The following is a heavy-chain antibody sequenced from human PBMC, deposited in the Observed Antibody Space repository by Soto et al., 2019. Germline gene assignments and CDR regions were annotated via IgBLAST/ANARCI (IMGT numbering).Heavy chain of an antibody. V-gene: IGHV4-30-4*01. Sequence: QMQLQESGPGLVKPSQTLTLTCTVSGGYIRNGAYYWSWSRHVPGKGLEWIGYIYYRGNSHYNPSLESRVSISIDMAKNQFTLKMASVTAADTAIYFCARDQRIEAADFDYWGPGILVTVSS. CDR2: IYYRGNS. CDR1: GGYIRNGAYY. D-gene: IGHD2-15*01. CDR3: ARDQRIEAADFDY. J-gene: IGHJ4*02.